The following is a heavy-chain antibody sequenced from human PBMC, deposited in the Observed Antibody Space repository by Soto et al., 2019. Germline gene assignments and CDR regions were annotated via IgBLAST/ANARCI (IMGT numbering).Heavy chain of an antibody. CDR2: IIPIFGTA. J-gene: IGHJ4*02. CDR1: GGPFSSYA. D-gene: IGHD2-2*01. Sequence: ASVKVSCKASGGPFSSYAISWVRQAPGQGLEWMGGIIPIFGTANYAQKFQGRVTITADESTSTAYMELSSLRSEDTAVYYCARACCCSSISCSPLDNWGQETLVTGSS. V-gene: IGHV1-69*13. CDR3: ARACCCSSISCSPLDN.